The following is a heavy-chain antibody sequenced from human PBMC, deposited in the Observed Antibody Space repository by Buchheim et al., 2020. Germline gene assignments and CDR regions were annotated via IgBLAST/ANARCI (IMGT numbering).Heavy chain of an antibody. D-gene: IGHD2-8*01. J-gene: IGHJ4*02. CDR2: YYYSGST. V-gene: IGHV4-30-4*01. Sequence: QVQLQESGPGLVKPSQTLSLTCTVSGGSINSGDYYWSWIRQPPGKGLEWIGYYYYSGSTYYNPSLQSRLTILLDTSQYPFSLKLSSVTAADTAVYYCARDGMFTKIDYWGQGTL. CDR1: GGSINSGDYY. CDR3: ARDGMFTKIDY.